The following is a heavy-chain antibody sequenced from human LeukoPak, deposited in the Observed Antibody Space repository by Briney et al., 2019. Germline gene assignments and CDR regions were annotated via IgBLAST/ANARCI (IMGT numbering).Heavy chain of an antibody. Sequence: SETLSLTCGVYGGSFSGYYWSWIRQPPGKGLEWIGEINHSGSTNYNPSLKSRVTISVDTSKNQFSLKLSSVTAADTAVYYCAIRVYYYGSGSYNWFDPWGQGTLVTVSS. J-gene: IGHJ5*02. D-gene: IGHD3-10*01. CDR3: AIRVYYYGSGSYNWFDP. V-gene: IGHV4-34*01. CDR1: GGSFSGYY. CDR2: INHSGST.